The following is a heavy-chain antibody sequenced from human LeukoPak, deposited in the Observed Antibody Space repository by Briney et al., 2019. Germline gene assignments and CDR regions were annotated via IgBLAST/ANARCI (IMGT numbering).Heavy chain of an antibody. D-gene: IGHD1-1*01. Sequence: ASVKVSCKASGYTFTSYYMHWVRQAPGQGLEWMGIINPSGGSTRYAQKFQGRVTMTRDTSTSTVYMELSSLRSEDTAVYYCARGGYNWNDEGRGFDYWGQGTLVTVSS. CDR1: GYTFTSYY. CDR3: ARGGYNWNDEGRGFDY. V-gene: IGHV1-46*01. CDR2: INPSGGST. J-gene: IGHJ4*02.